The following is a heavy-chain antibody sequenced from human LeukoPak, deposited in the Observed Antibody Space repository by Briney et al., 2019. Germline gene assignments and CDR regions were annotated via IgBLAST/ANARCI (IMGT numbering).Heavy chain of an antibody. V-gene: IGHV3-7*01. CDR3: ARDPVEWELLLDC. CDR1: GFTFSNYW. D-gene: IGHD1-26*01. CDR2: MNIDGSEK. Sequence: GGSLRLSCAASGFTFSNYWMGWVRQAPGKRPEWVANMNIDGSEKYYADSVKGRFTISRDNTRNSVYLQMNSLRVEDTAVYYCARDPVEWELLLDCWGQGTLVTVSS. J-gene: IGHJ4*02.